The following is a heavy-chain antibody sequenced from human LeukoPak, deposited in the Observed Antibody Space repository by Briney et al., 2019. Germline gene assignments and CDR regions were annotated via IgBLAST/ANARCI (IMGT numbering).Heavy chain of an antibody. Sequence: ASVKVSCKASGYTFTSYGISWVRQAPGQGLEWMGWISTYNGNTNYAQKFQGRVTMTIDTSTSTAYMELRSLRSDDRAVYYCARDGAGSDENWFDPWGQGTLVTVSS. J-gene: IGHJ5*02. CDR3: ARDGAGSDENWFDP. CDR1: GYTFTSYG. V-gene: IGHV1-18*01. CDR2: ISTYNGNT. D-gene: IGHD6-19*01.